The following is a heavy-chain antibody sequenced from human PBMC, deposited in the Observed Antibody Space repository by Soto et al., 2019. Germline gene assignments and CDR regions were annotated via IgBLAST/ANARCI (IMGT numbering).Heavy chain of an antibody. Sequence: GGSLRLSCAASGFTFSSYSMNWVRQAPGKGLEWVSSISSSSSYIYYADSVKGRFTISRDNAKNSLYLQMNSLRAEDTAVYYCERDILRFLEWLPLDVWGQGTTVTVSS. CDR2: ISSSSSYI. CDR3: ERDILRFLEWLPLDV. D-gene: IGHD3-3*01. V-gene: IGHV3-21*01. CDR1: GFTFSSYS. J-gene: IGHJ6*02.